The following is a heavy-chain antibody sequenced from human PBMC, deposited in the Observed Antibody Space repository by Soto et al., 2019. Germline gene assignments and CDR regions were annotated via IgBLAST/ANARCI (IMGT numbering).Heavy chain of an antibody. CDR3: AKDGHSSGDDACDI. CDR2: ISGSGASS. CDR1: GFTFSSYA. V-gene: IGHV3-23*01. J-gene: IGHJ3*02. Sequence: EVQLLESGGGLVQPGGSLRLSCAASGFTFSSYAMNWVRQAPGKGLEWVSVISGSGASSDYADSVKGRFTISRDNSKTTLYLQMNSLRAEDTAVYYCAKDGHSSGDDACDIWGQGTMVTVSS. D-gene: IGHD6-19*01.